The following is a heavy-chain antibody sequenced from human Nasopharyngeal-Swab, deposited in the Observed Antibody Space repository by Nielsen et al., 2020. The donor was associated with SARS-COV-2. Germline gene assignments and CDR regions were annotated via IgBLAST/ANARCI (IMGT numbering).Heavy chain of an antibody. CDR1: GYTFTSYY. CDR2: INPSGGST. V-gene: IGHV1-46*01. D-gene: IGHD5-18*01. Sequence: ASVKVSCKASGYTFTSYYMHWVRQAPGQGPEWMGIINPSGGSTSYAQKFQGRVTMTRDTSTSTVYMELSSLRSEDTAVYYCARVGYSYGYADYWGQGTLVTVSS. J-gene: IGHJ4*02. CDR3: ARVGYSYGYADY.